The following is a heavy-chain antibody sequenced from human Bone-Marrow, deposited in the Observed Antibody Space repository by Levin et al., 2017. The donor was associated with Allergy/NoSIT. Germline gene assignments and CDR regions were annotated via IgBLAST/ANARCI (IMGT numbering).Heavy chain of an antibody. CDR1: GFTFGDYA. D-gene: IGHD2-2*02. CDR3: TAEYCSSNSCYMVDAFDI. CDR2: IRSKAYGGTT. V-gene: IGHV3-49*03. J-gene: IGHJ3*02. Sequence: GGSLRLSCTASGFTFGDYAMSWFRQAPGKGLEWVGFIRSKAYGGTTEYAASVKGRFTISRDDSKSIAYLQMNSLKTEDTAVYYCTAEYCSSNSCYMVDAFDIRGQGTMVTVSS.